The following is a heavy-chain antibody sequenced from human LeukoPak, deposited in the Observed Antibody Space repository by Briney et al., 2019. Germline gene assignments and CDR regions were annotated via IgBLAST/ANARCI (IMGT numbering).Heavy chain of an antibody. J-gene: IGHJ4*02. V-gene: IGHV3-48*01. D-gene: IGHD6-19*01. Sequence: GGSLRLSRAASGFTFSSYSMNWVRQAPGKGLEWVSYISSSSSTIYYADSVKGRFTISRDNAKNSLYLQMNSLRAEDTAVYYCARDPKYSSGWLDYWGQGTLVTVSS. CDR3: ARDPKYSSGWLDY. CDR1: GFTFSSYS. CDR2: ISSSSSTI.